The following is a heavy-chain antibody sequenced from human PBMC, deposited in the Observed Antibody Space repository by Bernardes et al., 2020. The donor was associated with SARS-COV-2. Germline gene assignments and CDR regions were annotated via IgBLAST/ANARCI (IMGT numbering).Heavy chain of an antibody. CDR3: AAGQAGTSSGYSLEY. J-gene: IGHJ4*02. V-gene: IGHV3-53*01. CDR2: IYSGGNT. D-gene: IGHD2-15*01. CDR1: GFAVSSNY. Sequence: GGSLRLSCAASGFAVSSNYVTWVRQAPGKGLEWVSVIYSGGNTYYANSLKGRFTISRDYSKNIVYLQMNSLRAEDTAVYFCAAGQAGTSSGYSLEYWSQGTLVTVSS.